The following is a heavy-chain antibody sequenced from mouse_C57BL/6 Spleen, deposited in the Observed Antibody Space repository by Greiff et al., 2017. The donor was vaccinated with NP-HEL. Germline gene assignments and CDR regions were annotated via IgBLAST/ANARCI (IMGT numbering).Heavy chain of an antibody. V-gene: IGHV1-52*01. CDR1: GYTFPSYW. D-gene: IGHD2-5*01. Sequence: QVQLQQPGAELVRPGSSVTLSCKASGYTFPSYWMHWVKQRPIQGLEWIGNIDPSDSETHYNQKFKDKATLTVDKSSSTAYMQLSSLTSEDSADYYGAREDSNYVGWFAYWGQGTLVTVSA. J-gene: IGHJ3*01. CDR2: IDPSDSET. CDR3: AREDSNYVGWFAY.